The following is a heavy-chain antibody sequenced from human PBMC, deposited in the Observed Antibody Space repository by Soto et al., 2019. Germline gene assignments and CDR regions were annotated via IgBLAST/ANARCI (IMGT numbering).Heavy chain of an antibody. J-gene: IGHJ6*02. CDR3: ARDYYGMDV. CDR1: GGSITSGGYS. V-gene: IGHV4-30-2*06. Sequence: QLQLQESGSGLVKPSQTLSLTCTVSGGSITSGGYSWTWIRQSPGKGLEWIGYTYQSGSAYYTPSLKSRVTISVDRSKNQFSLNLTSVTAADTAVYYCARDYYGMDVWGQGTTVTVSS. CDR2: TYQSGSA.